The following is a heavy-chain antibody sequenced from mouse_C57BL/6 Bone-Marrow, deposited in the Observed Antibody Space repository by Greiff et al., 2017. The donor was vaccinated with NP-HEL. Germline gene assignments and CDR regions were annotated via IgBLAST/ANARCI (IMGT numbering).Heavy chain of an antibody. D-gene: IGHD2-5*01. Sequence: EVKLMESGGGLVQPGGSLKLSCAASGFTFSDYGMAWVRQAPRKGPEWVAFISTLAYSIYYADTVTGRFTISRENAKNTLYLEMSSLRSEDTAMYYCARHEGDYSNFYFDYGGQGTTLTVSA. J-gene: IGHJ2*01. V-gene: IGHV5-15*01. CDR1: GFTFSDYG. CDR3: ARHEGDYSNFYFDY. CDR2: ISTLAYSI.